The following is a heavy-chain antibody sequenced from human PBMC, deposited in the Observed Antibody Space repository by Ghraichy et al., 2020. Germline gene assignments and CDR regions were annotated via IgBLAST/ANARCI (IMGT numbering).Heavy chain of an antibody. CDR2: IGYTGDT. D-gene: IGHD2-21*01. V-gene: IGHV3-13*01. Sequence: GESLNISCAASGFIFSNYDMHWVRQPTGKGLEWVSVIGYTGDTYYPDSVKGRFTISRENAKNSLYLQMNSLRAGDTAVYYCARTRDGDYVDSWGQGTLVTVSS. J-gene: IGHJ4*02. CDR3: ARTRDGDYVDS. CDR1: GFIFSNYD.